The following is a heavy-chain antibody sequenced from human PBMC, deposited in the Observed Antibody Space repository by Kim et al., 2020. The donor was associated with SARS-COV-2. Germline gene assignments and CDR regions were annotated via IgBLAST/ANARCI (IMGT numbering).Heavy chain of an antibody. CDR2: ST. Sequence: STNYNPSLKSRVTISVDTSKNQFSLKLSSVTAADTAVYYCARGGSGSLGNWGQGTLVTVSS. CDR3: ARGGSGSLGN. D-gene: IGHD3-10*01. J-gene: IGHJ4*02. V-gene: IGHV4-34*01.